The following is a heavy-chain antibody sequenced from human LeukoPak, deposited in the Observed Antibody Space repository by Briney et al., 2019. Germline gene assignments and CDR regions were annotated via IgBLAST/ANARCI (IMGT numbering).Heavy chain of an antibody. CDR2: ISAYNGNT. D-gene: IGHD3-10*01. V-gene: IGHV1-18*04. CDR1: GYNFTSYG. J-gene: IGHJ4*02. Sequence: ASVKVSCKASGYNFTSYGISWVRQAPGQGLEWMGWISAYNGNTNYAQKLQGRVTMTTDTSTSTAYMELRSLRSDDTAVYYCARDRYYYGSGSYYFLEDYWGQGTLVTVSS. CDR3: ARDRYYYGSGSYYFLEDY.